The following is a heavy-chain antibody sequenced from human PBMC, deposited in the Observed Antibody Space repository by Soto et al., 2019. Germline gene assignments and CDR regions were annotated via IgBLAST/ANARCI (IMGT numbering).Heavy chain of an antibody. CDR1: GYIFTNYS. J-gene: IGHJ4*02. Sequence: ASVKVSCKASGYIFTNYSFHWVRQAPGQSLEWMGWITAANGNTQYSQQFQGRVTFTRDTSANTAYMELSSLTSEDTAVYYCVRRRLNAIDRFDYWGQGTLVTVSS. V-gene: IGHV1-3*01. CDR2: ITAANGNT. CDR3: VRRRLNAIDRFDY.